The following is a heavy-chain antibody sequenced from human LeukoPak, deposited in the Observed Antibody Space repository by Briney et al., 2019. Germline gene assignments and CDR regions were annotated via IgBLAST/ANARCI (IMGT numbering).Heavy chain of an antibody. V-gene: IGHV4-59*01. Sequence: SETLSLTCTVSGGSISSYFWSWMRQPPGKGLEWIGYIYSSGFTNYSPSLKSRVTISVDTSKNQFSLKVTSVTAADTAVYYCARGQSVTVVRGVLPYYFDYWGQGTLVTVSS. D-gene: IGHD3-10*01. CDR3: ARGQSVTVVRGVLPYYFDY. CDR2: IYSSGFT. J-gene: IGHJ4*02. CDR1: GGSISSYF.